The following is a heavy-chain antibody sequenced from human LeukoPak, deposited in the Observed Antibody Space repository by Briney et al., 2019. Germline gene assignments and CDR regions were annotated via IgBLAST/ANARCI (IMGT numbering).Heavy chain of an antibody. CDR1: GGSISSGDYY. CDR3: ARVDSSGYRYFDY. Sequence: PSETLSLTCTVSGGSISSGDYYWSWIRRPPGKGLEWIGYIYYSGSTYYNPSLKSRVTISVDTSKNQFSLKLSSVTAADTAVYYCARVDSSGYRYFDYWGQGTLVTVSS. CDR2: IYYSGST. V-gene: IGHV4-30-4*01. D-gene: IGHD3-22*01. J-gene: IGHJ4*02.